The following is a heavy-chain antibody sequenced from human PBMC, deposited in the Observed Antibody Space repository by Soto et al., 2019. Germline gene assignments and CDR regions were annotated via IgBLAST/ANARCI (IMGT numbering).Heavy chain of an antibody. V-gene: IGHV3-48*02. CDR1: GFTFSIYS. CDR2: ISGRSTTI. Sequence: EVQLVESGGGLVQPGGSLRLSCAASGFTFSIYSMNWVRQAPGKGLEWVSYISGRSTTIYYADSVKGRFTISRDNAKNSLYLEMNSLIYEDTAVYYCARGSRSGWDYWGQGTLVPVSS. J-gene: IGHJ4*02. CDR3: ARGSRSGWDY. D-gene: IGHD6-19*01.